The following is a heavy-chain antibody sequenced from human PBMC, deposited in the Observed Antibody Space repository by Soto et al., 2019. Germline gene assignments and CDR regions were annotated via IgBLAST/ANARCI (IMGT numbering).Heavy chain of an antibody. J-gene: IGHJ6*01. CDR2: ISYDGSNK. V-gene: IGHV3-30*18. CDR1: GFTFSSYG. CDR3: AKALVVRGVIRNYYGIDV. Sequence: QVQLVESGGGVVQPGRSLRLSCAASGFTFSSYGMHWVRQAPGKGVEWVAVISYDGSNKYYADSVKGRFTISRDNSKKALYLQMNSLRAEDTAVYYCAKALVVRGVIRNYYGIDVGGQGTTVTVSS. D-gene: IGHD3-10*01.